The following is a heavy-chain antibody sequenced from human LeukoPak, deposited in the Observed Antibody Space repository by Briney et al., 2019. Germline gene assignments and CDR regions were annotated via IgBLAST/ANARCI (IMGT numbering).Heavy chain of an antibody. CDR2: ISSSSSYI. V-gene: IGHV3-21*01. Sequence: GGSLRLSCAASGFTFSSYSMNWVRQAPGKGLEWVSSISSSSSYIYYADSVKGRFTISRDNAKNSLYLQMNSQRAEDTAVYYCARGRATYYDFWSGYSMYYFDYWGQGTLVTVSS. J-gene: IGHJ4*02. CDR3: ARGRATYYDFWSGYSMYYFDY. D-gene: IGHD3-3*01. CDR1: GFTFSSYS.